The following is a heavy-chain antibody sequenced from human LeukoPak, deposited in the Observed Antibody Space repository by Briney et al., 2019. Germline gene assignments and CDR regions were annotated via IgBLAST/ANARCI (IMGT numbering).Heavy chain of an antibody. Sequence: KAGGSLRLSCAASGFTFSSYWMSWVRQAPGKGLEWVANIKQDGSEKYYVDSVKGRFTISRDNAKNSLYLQMNSLRAEDTAVYYCAIRKWELRARVYYFDYWGQGTLVTVSS. V-gene: IGHV3-7*03. CDR1: GFTFSSYW. J-gene: IGHJ4*02. CDR2: IKQDGSEK. D-gene: IGHD1-26*01. CDR3: AIRKWELRARVYYFDY.